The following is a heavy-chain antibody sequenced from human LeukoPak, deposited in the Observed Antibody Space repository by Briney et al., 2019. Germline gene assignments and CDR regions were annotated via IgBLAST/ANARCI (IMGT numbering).Heavy chain of an antibody. CDR3: ARDGDSGSPTLGAQAFYYFDY. Sequence: SVKVSCKASGGTSSSYAISWVRQAPGQGLGWMGGIIPIFGTANYAQKFQGRVTITADESTSTAYMELSSLRSEDTAVYYCARDGDSGSPTLGAQAFYYFDYWGQGTLVTVSS. J-gene: IGHJ4*02. CDR1: GGTSSSYA. V-gene: IGHV1-69*13. D-gene: IGHD1-26*01. CDR2: IIPIFGTA.